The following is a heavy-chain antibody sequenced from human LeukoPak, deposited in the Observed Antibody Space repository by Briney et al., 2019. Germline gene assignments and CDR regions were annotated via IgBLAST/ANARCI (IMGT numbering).Heavy chain of an antibody. V-gene: IGHV3-7*03. CDR2: IKQDGSEK. CDR1: GFTFSSYG. Sequence: GGTLRLSCAASGFTFSSYGMSWVRQPPGKGLEWVANIKQDGSEKYYVDSVKGRFTISRDNAKNSLYLQMNSLRAEDTAVYYCARDLMGIAYRGAFYYWGQGTLVTVSS. D-gene: IGHD6-13*01. CDR3: ARDLMGIAYRGAFYY. J-gene: IGHJ4*02.